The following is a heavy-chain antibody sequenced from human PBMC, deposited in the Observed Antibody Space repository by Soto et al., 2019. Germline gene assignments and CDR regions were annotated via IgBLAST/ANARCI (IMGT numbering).Heavy chain of an antibody. V-gene: IGHV3-7*01. CDR2: IKQDGSEK. CDR1: GFTFNSYW. J-gene: IGHJ6*02. CDR3: VRDRVLRFLEWLPYYGMDV. Sequence: GSLRLSCAASGFTFNSYWMSWVRQAPGKGLEWVANIKQDGSEKYYVDSVKGRFTISRDNAKNSLYLQMNSLRAEDTAVYYCVRDRVLRFLEWLPYYGMDVWGQGTTVTVSS. D-gene: IGHD3-3*01.